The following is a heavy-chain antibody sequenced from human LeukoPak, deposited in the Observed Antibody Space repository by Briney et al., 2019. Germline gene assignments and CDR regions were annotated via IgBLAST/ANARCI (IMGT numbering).Heavy chain of an antibody. CDR1: GFTFSSYS. D-gene: IGHD1-14*01. CDR2: ISSSGTYI. Sequence: GGSLRLSCAASGFTFSSYSMNWVRQAPGKGLEWVSSISSSGTYIYYGDSVTGRFTISRDNAKNSVYLQMNSLIAEDTAVYYCARDVEPDAFDIWGQGTMVTVSS. CDR3: ARDVEPDAFDI. V-gene: IGHV3-21*01. J-gene: IGHJ3*02.